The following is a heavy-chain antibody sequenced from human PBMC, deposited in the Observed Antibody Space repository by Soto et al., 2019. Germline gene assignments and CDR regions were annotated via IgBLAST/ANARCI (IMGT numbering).Heavy chain of an antibody. V-gene: IGHV3-23*01. D-gene: IGHD6-6*01. Sequence: GVSLRLSCAPSGFTFRSYSMSWFRQAPGTGLEWVSAISGSGGSTYYADSVEGRFTISRDNSKNTLYLQMNSLRAEDTAVYYCAKDGESSSGYWGQGT. CDR3: AKDGESSSGY. J-gene: IGHJ4*02. CDR2: ISGSGGST. CDR1: GFTFRSYS.